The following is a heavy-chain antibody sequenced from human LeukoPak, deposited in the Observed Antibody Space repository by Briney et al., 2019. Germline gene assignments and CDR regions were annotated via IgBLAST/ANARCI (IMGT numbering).Heavy chain of an antibody. D-gene: IGHD3-10*01. Sequence: GGSLRLSCAASGFTFSSDAMSWVRQAPGKGLEWVAAISGSGDNTYYADSVKGRFTISRDNSNNTLYLQMNNLRAEDTALYYCAKGNYYGSSGLGSTSFDYRGQGTLRTVSA. V-gene: IGHV3-23*01. CDR1: GFTFSSDA. J-gene: IGHJ4*02. CDR2: ISGSGDNT. CDR3: AKGNYYGSSGLGSTSFDY.